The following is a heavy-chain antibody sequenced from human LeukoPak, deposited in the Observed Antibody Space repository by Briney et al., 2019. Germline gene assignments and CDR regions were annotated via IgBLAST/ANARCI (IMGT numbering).Heavy chain of an antibody. J-gene: IGHJ5*02. CDR2: ISYDGSNK. V-gene: IGHV3-30*04. CDR1: GFTFSSYA. D-gene: IGHD2-15*01. CDR3: ARDRPDIVVVVAATPGGDNWFDP. Sequence: SGGSLRLSCAASGFTFSSYAMHWVRQAPGKGLEWVAVISYDGSNKYYADSVKGRFTISRDNSKNTLYLQMNSLRAEDTAVYYCARDRPDIVVVVAATPGGDNWFDPWGQGTLVTVSS.